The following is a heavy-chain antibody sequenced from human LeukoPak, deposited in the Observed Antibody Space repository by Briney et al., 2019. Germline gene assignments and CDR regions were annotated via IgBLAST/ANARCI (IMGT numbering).Heavy chain of an antibody. J-gene: IGHJ4*02. D-gene: IGHD3-3*01. CDR2: ISVSGGST. CDR3: AKVQTSDYDFWSGYYGWDY. V-gene: IGHV3-23*01. CDR1: GFTFSSYA. Sequence: GGSLRLSCAASGFTFSSYAMSWVRQAPGKGLDWVSAISVSGGSTYYADSVKGRFTISRDNSKNTLYLQMNSLRAEDTAVYYCAKVQTSDYDFWSGYYGWDYWGQGTLVTVSS.